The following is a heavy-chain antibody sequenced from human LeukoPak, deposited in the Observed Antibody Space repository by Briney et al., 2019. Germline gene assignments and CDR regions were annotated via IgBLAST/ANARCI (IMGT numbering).Heavy chain of an antibody. CDR1: GGSFSGYY. V-gene: IGHV4-34*01. CDR2: IYYSGST. J-gene: IGHJ4*02. CDR3: ASKYYYDSSGYYYFDY. D-gene: IGHD3-22*01. Sequence: PSETLSLTCAVYGGSFSGYYWSWIRQPPGKGLEWIGSIYYSGSTYYNPSLKSRVTISVDTSKNQFSLKLSSVTAADTAVYYCASKYYYDSSGYYYFDYWGQGTLVTVSS.